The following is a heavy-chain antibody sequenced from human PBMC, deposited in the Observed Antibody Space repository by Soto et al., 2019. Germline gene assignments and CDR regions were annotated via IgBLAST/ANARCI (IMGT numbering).Heavy chain of an antibody. J-gene: IGHJ5*02. V-gene: IGHV4-30-2*01. D-gene: IGHD6-19*01. CDR2: IHYDGRT. CDR1: GLSITSGDYS. Sequence: ASETLSLTCAVSGLSITSGDYSWSWIRQPPGKGLEWIGYIHYDGRTHYSPSLRSRVSISADRSKNQFSLKLSDVTAADTAVYYCTTSSSGWPNWFDPWGQGTLVTVSS. CDR3: TTSSSGWPNWFDP.